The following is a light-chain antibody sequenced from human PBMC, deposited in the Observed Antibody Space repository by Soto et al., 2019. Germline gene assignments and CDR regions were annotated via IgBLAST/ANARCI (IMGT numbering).Light chain of an antibody. J-gene: IGLJ1*01. CDR3: SSYTISSTYV. CDR2: DVS. CDR1: SSDVGGYNF. Sequence: QSALTQPASVSGSPGQSITISCPGTSSDVGGYNFVSWYQQHPGKAPKLLIYDVSDRPSGVSNRFSGSKSGNTASLTISGLQAEDEADYYCSSYTISSTYVFGTGTKLTVL. V-gene: IGLV2-14*01.